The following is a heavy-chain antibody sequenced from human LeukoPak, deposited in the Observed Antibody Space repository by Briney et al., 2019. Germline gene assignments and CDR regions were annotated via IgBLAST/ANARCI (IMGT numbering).Heavy chain of an antibody. D-gene: IGHD6-6*01. J-gene: IGHJ4*02. CDR2: ISYDGSNK. CDR1: GFTFSSYA. CDR3: ARTYSSFSKSYDDY. Sequence: QPGGSLRLPCAAFGFTFSSYAMHWVRQAPGKGLEWVAVISYDGSNKYYADSVKGRFTISRDNSKNTLYLQMNSLRGEDTAVYYCARTYSSFSKSYDDYWGQGTLVTVSS. V-gene: IGHV3-30-3*01.